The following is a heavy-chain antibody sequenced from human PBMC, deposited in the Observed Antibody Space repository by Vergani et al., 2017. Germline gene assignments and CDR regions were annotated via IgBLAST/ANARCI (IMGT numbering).Heavy chain of an antibody. Sequence: QVQLVESGGGLVKPGGSLRLSCAASGFTFSSYAMHWVRQAPGKGLEWVAVISYDGSNKYYADSVKGRFTISRDNSKNTLYLQMNSLRAEDTAVYYCARVSASSWYRYWGQGTLVTVSS. CDR3: ARVSASSWYRY. V-gene: IGHV3-30*14. CDR1: GFTFSSYA. D-gene: IGHD6-13*01. CDR2: ISYDGSNK. J-gene: IGHJ4*02.